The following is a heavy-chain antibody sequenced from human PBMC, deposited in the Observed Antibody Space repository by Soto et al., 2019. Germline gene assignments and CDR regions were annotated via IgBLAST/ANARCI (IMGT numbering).Heavy chain of an antibody. CDR1: GFTFTSYC. D-gene: IGHD6-19*01. V-gene: IGHV1-46*01. CDR2: INPSGGGT. Sequence: GASVKVSCKTSGFTFTSYCMHWVRQAPGQGLEWMGIINPSGGGTKYAQKFQGWVTMTRDTSTSTAYMEMSRLTSEDTAVYFCARGATVAGLDMLIDYWGQGTLVTVSS. J-gene: IGHJ4*02. CDR3: ARGATVAGLDMLIDY.